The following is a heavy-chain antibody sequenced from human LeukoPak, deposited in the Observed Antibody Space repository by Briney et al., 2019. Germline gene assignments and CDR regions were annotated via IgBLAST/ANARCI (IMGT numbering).Heavy chain of an antibody. CDR3: ARNYYDSSGYYHFDF. CDR1: CASIVSSNYH. D-gene: IGHD3-22*01. Sequence: SETLSLTCTVSCASIVSSNYHWGWIRQPPGKGLEWIGNVYYSGSTHYNPSLKGRVDMSVDTSKNQFSLKLDSVTAADTAVYYGARNYYDSSGYYHFDFWGQGSLVTVSS. J-gene: IGHJ4*02. V-gene: IGHV4-39*01. CDR2: VYYSGST.